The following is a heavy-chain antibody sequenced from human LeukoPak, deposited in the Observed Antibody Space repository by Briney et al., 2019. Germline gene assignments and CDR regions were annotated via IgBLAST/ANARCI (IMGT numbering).Heavy chain of an antibody. V-gene: IGHV4-34*01. CDR3: LYYYYGMDV. CDR2: INHSGST. J-gene: IGHJ6*02. CDR1: GGSFSGYY. Sequence: SETLSLTCAVYGGSFSGYYWSWIRQPPGKGLEWIGEINHSGSTNYNPSLKSRVTISVDTSKNQFSLKLSSVTAADTVVYYCLYYYYGMDVWGQGTTVTVSS.